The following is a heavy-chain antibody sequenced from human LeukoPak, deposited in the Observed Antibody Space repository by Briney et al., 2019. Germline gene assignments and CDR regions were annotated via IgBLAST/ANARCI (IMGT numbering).Heavy chain of an antibody. J-gene: IGHJ4*02. Sequence: ASVKVSCKDSGYTFTGYYMHWGRQAPGQGLEWMGWINPNSGGTSYAQKFQGRVTMTRDMSTSTVYMELSSLRSEDTAVYYCASLSYLPNWGQGTLVTVSS. V-gene: IGHV1-2*02. CDR2: INPNSGGT. CDR3: ASLSYLPN. D-gene: IGHD1-26*01. CDR1: GYTFTGYY.